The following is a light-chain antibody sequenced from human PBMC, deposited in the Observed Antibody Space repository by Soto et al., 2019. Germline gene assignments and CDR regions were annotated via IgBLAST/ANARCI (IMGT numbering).Light chain of an antibody. J-gene: IGKJ4*01. V-gene: IGKV4-1*01. CDR2: WAF. CDR1: QSVLYSSNNKNY. Sequence: DIVMTQSPDSLAVSLGERATINCKSSQSVLYSSNNKNYLAWYQQKPGQPPKLLIYWAFHRESGVPDRFSGSGSGTDFTLTISSLQAEDVAVYYCQQYYSTPPTFGGGTKVEIK. CDR3: QQYYSTPPT.